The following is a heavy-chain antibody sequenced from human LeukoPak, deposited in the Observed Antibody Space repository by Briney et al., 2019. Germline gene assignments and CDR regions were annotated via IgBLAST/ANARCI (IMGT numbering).Heavy chain of an antibody. CDR1: GFTVSSNY. CDR3: ARRLLTGGVTDFFDF. CDR2: ISGSGDGT. J-gene: IGHJ4*02. V-gene: IGHV3-23*01. Sequence: PGGSLRLSCAASGFTVSSNYMSWVRQAPGKGLEWVSAISGSGDGTYYADSVKGRFTISRDNSRNRLYLQMNTLTVEDTAIYYSARRLLTGGVTDFFDFWGQGALVTVSS. D-gene: IGHD2-21*02.